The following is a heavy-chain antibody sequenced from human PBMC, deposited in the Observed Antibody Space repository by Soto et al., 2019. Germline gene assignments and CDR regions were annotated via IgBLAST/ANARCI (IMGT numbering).Heavy chain of an antibody. CDR1: VGSVSGSY. CDR3: ARGPDRAKVGY. V-gene: IGHV4-34*01. D-gene: IGHD5-18*01. Sequence: SETLSLTCAVYVGSVSGSYWNWIRQPPGKGLEWIGEINHSGSTRYNPSLKSRVTISVDTSKNQFSLKLSSVTAADTAVYYCARGPDRAKVGYWGQGTLVTVSS. CDR2: INHSGST. J-gene: IGHJ4*02.